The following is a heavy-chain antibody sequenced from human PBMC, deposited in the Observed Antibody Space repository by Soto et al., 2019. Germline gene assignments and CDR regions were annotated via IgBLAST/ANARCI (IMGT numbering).Heavy chain of an antibody. D-gene: IGHD2-15*01. J-gene: IGHJ2*01. CDR3: VGARIEV. CDR2: INPDGSEK. Sequence: EVHLVESGGGLVQPGGSLRLSCAASGFIFSAYWMTWVRQAPGKGLEWVANINPDGSEKYYVDSVKGRFTISRDNVKNSRFLQVNTLRAEDTALYCCVGARIEVWGRGTLVTVSS. V-gene: IGHV3-7*01. CDR1: GFIFSAYW.